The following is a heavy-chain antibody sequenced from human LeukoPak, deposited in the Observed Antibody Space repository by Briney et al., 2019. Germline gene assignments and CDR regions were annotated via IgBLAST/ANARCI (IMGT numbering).Heavy chain of an antibody. CDR2: IYYSGST. CDR1: GGSISSSSYY. Sequence: SETLSLTCTVSGGSISSSSYYWGWIRQPPGKGLEWIGSIYYSGSTYYNPSLKSRVTISVDTSKNQFSLKLSSVIAADTAVYYCARRGVVAAAGFDYWGQGTLVTVSS. V-gene: IGHV4-39*01. CDR3: ARRGVVAAAGFDY. D-gene: IGHD6-13*01. J-gene: IGHJ4*02.